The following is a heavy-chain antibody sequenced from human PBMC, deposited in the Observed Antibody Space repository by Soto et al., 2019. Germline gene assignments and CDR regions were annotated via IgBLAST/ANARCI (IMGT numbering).Heavy chain of an antibody. J-gene: IGHJ5*02. D-gene: IGHD2-8*01. CDR1: GLTFVNFG. Sequence: GGFHSVPCTASGLTFVNFGVHRIRQTPGKGLEWVAVISYDGRHQFYTDSVKGRFTISRDNSKNTLYLQMNSLKTEDTAMYYCAKVPKCCTIGSPFLDNGFDPWGQGTLVSVYS. CDR2: ISYDGRHQ. CDR3: AKVPKCCTIGSPFLDNGFDP. V-gene: IGHV3-30*18.